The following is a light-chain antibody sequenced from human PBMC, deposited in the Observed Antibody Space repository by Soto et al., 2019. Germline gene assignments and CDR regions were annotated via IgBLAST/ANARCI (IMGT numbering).Light chain of an antibody. J-gene: IGKJ1*01. Sequence: DIQMSQSHSTLSGSVGDRVTITCRASQTISSWLAWYQQKPGKAAKLLIYKASTIKSGVPSRFSGSGSGTEFPLPISSLQPADFAPYYCQHYNSYSEEFGQGTQ. CDR1: QTISSW. CDR2: KAS. V-gene: IGKV1-5*03. CDR3: QHYNSYSEE.